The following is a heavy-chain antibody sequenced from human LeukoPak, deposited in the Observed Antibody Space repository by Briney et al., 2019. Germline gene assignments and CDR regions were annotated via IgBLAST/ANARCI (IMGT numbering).Heavy chain of an antibody. J-gene: IGHJ4*02. V-gene: IGHV1-8*01. CDR1: GYTFTSYD. D-gene: IGHD2-15*01. Sequence: GASVQVSCKASGYTFTSYDINWVRQATGQGLEWMGWMNPNTGNTGYAQNFQGRVTMTRNTSISTAYMELSSLRSEDTAVYFCAREGRVVVAAKAWRYYFDYWGQGTLVTVSS. CDR2: MNPNTGNT. CDR3: AREGRVVVAAKAWRYYFDY.